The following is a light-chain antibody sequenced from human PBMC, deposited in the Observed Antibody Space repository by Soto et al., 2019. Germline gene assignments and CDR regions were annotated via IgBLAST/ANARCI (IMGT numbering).Light chain of an antibody. CDR2: EGT. CDR3: SSYAGNSNVL. V-gene: IGLV2-23*01. J-gene: IGLJ2*01. Sequence: QSVLTQPASMSGSPGQSITISCTGTSNDVGSYNLVSWYQQHPGKAPKLMIYEGTKRPSGVSNRFSGSKSGNTASLTISGLQAEDEADYYCSSYAGNSNVLFGGGTQLTVL. CDR1: SNDVGSYNL.